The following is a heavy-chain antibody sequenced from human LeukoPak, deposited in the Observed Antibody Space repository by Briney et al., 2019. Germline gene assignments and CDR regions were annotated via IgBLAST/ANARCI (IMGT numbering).Heavy chain of an antibody. CDR2: FHNSGTS. D-gene: IGHD3-16*01. J-gene: IGHJ4*02. CDR3: TRGAGWLIDY. CDR1: EDSISDYY. V-gene: IGHV4-59*01. Sequence: PSETLSLTCTVSEDSISDYYRGWIRQPPGKGLEWIGYFHNSGTSTYNPSLKSRVSISADTSKNQFSLKLNSLTTADTAVYYCTRGAGWLIDYWGRGILVTVSS.